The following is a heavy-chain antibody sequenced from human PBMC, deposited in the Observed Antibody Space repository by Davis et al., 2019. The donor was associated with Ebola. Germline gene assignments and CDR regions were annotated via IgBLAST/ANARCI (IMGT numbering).Heavy chain of an antibody. Sequence: KVSCKGSGYSFTSYWIGWVRQLPGKGLEWMGIIYPGDSDTRYSPSFQGQVTISADKSISTAYLQWSSLKASDTAMYYCARQESLYGSSDYWGQGTLVTVSS. D-gene: IGHD2/OR15-2a*01. CDR1: GYSFTSYW. V-gene: IGHV5-51*01. CDR3: ARQESLYGSSDY. J-gene: IGHJ4*02. CDR2: IYPGDSDT.